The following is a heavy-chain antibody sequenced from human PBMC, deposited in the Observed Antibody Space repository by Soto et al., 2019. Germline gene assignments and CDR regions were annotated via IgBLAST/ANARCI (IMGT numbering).Heavy chain of an antibody. Sequence: GASVKVSCKASGYTFASSYIHWVRQAPGQGLEWMGIINPSDGSTSYAQKFQGRVTMTRDTSTSTVYMELSGLRSEDTAVSYCVRGYNCGSFDYWGQGTLVTVSS. CDR2: INPSDGST. D-gene: IGHD3-10*01. CDR3: VRGYNCGSFDY. V-gene: IGHV1-46*01. CDR1: GYTFASSY. J-gene: IGHJ4*02.